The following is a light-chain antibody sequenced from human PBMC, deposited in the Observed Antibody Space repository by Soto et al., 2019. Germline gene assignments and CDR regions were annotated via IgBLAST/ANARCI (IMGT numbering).Light chain of an antibody. Sequence: ETVLTQSPGTLSLSPGERATLSCRASQTIRSNYLAWYRQTPGQAPRLLIYGASNRATGIADRFSGSGSGTNFILIIRRLEPEDFALYYCQQYGSSPWTFGQGTMVEIK. CDR1: QTIRSNY. CDR3: QQYGSSPWT. J-gene: IGKJ1*01. V-gene: IGKV3-20*01. CDR2: GAS.